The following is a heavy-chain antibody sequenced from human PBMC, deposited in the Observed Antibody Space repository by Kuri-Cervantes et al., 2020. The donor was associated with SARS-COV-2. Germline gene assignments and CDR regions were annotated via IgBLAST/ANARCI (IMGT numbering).Heavy chain of an antibody. Sequence: SVKVSCRASGGTFSSYAISWVRQAPGQGLEWMGGIIPIFGTANYAQKFQGRVTITADKSTSTAYMELSSLRPEDTAVYYCARDLYYYDSSGPEGYYYYGMDVWGQGTTVTVSS. V-gene: IGHV1-69*06. J-gene: IGHJ6*02. CDR3: ARDLYYYDSSGPEGYYYYGMDV. CDR2: IIPIFGTA. D-gene: IGHD3-22*01. CDR1: GGTFSSYA.